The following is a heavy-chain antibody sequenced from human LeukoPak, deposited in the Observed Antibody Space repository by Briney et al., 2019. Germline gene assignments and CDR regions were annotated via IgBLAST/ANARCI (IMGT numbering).Heavy chain of an antibody. CDR2: ILYDGSNK. Sequence: GGSLRLSCTASGFTFSSYGMHWVRQAPGKGLEWVAVILYDGSNKYYADSVKGRFTISRDNSENTLYLQMNSLRAEDTAVYYCAKVGGYSNSWFDSWGQGTLVTVSS. D-gene: IGHD6-13*01. CDR3: AKVGGYSNSWFDS. V-gene: IGHV3-30*18. J-gene: IGHJ5*01. CDR1: GFTFSSYG.